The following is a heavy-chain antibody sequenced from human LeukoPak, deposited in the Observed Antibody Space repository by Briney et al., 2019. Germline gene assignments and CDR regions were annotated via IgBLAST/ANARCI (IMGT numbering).Heavy chain of an antibody. CDR3: AREGHYYDSSGYYGY. Sequence: SQTLSLTCTVSGDSISSGSYYWSWIRQPAGKGLEWIGRIYISGSTNYNPSLKSRVTISVDMSKNQFSLELSSVTAADTAVYYCAREGHYYDSSGYYGYWGQGTLVTVSS. D-gene: IGHD3-22*01. J-gene: IGHJ4*02. CDR1: GDSISSGSYY. V-gene: IGHV4-61*02. CDR2: IYISGST.